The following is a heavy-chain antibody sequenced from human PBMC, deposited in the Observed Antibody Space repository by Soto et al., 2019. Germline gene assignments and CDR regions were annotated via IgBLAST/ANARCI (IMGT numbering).Heavy chain of an antibody. CDR3: ANRGYSYGFVIY. D-gene: IGHD5-18*01. Sequence: SVKVSCKASGGTFSSYTFSWVRQAPGQGLEWMGRIIPMLGIANYAQKFQGRVTITADKSTSTAYMELSSLRSEYTAVYYCANRGYSYGFVIYWGQGTLVTVSS. V-gene: IGHV1-69*02. CDR1: GGTFSSYT. CDR2: IIPMLGIA. J-gene: IGHJ4*02.